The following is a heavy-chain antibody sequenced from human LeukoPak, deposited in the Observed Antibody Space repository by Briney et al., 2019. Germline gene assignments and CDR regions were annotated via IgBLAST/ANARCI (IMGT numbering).Heavy chain of an antibody. Sequence: ASVKVSCKASGYTFTGYYMHWVRQAPGQGLEWMGWINPNSGDTNYAQKFQGRVTVTRDTSISTAYTELSRLRSDDTAVYYCARVGSSGWYVHPTLDYWGQGTLVTVSS. J-gene: IGHJ4*02. CDR2: INPNSGDT. CDR1: GYTFTGYY. CDR3: ARVGSSGWYVHPTLDY. V-gene: IGHV1-2*02. D-gene: IGHD6-19*01.